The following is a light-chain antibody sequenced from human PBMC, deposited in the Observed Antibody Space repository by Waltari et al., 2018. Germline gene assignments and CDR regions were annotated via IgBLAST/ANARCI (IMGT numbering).Light chain of an antibody. CDR2: EVS. CDR1: SSDVGGYNY. Sequence: QSALTQPASVSGSPGQSITISCTGTSSDVGGYNYVSWYQQHPGKAPKLMIYEVSNRPSGVSNRFSGSKSGHTASLPISGLQAEDEADYYCSSYTSSSTLWVFGGGTKLTVL. CDR3: SSYTSSSTLWV. J-gene: IGLJ3*02. V-gene: IGLV2-14*01.